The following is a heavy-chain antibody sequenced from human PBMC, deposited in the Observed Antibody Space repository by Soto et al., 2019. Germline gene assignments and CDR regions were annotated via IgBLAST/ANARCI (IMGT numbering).Heavy chain of an antibody. CDR2: ISYDGSNK. CDR3: ARTGLLHGMDV. D-gene: IGHD2-15*01. V-gene: IGHV3-30-3*01. J-gene: IGHJ6*02. CDR1: GFIFSSYA. Sequence: QVQLVESGGGVVQPGRSLRLSCAASGFIFSSYAMHWVRQAPGKGLEWVAVISYDGSNKYYADSVKGRFTISRDNSKNTWYLQMNSLRAEDTAVYYCARTGLLHGMDVWGQGTTVTVSS.